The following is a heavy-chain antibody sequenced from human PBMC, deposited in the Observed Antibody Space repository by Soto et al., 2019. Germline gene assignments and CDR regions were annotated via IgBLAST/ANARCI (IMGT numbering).Heavy chain of an antibody. D-gene: IGHD2-21*01. CDR1: GFSLRSTA. J-gene: IGHJ5*02. V-gene: IGHV3-23*01. CDR2: LSASGATA. CDR3: AKTEAVVPVDVYPRWFDS. Sequence: EVHLLESGGGLVQPGVSLRLSCATSGFSLRSTAMSWVRRAPGKGLEWVSTLSASGATALFADFAKGRFTISRDTSKNTLFMDMGNLKVDDTATYSCAKTEAVVPVDVYPRWFDSWGQGTLVTVSS.